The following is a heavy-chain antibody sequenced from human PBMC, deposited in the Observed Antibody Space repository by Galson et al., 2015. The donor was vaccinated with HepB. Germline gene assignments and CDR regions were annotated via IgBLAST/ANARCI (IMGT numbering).Heavy chain of an antibody. D-gene: IGHD3-22*01. V-gene: IGHV3-23*01. J-gene: IGHJ4*02. CDR2: ISGSGGST. CDR1: GFTFSSYA. Sequence: SLRLSCAASGFTFSSYAMSWVRQAPGKGLEWVSAISGSGGSTYYADSVKGRFTISRDNSKNTLYLQMNSLRAEDTAVYYCAKTMTYYYDSREFDYWGQGTLVTVSS. CDR3: AKTMTYYYDSREFDY.